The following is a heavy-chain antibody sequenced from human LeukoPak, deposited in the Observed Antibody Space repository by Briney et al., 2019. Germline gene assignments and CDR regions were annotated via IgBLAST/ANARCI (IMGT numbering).Heavy chain of an antibody. CDR1: GYTFTSYG. V-gene: IGHV1-18*01. D-gene: IGHD3-22*01. CDR3: ARAPPLFEVGYKNYYYYYMDV. Sequence: ASVKVSCKASGYTFTSYGISWVRQAPGQGLEWMGWISTYNGDTNYAQKLQGRVTMTTDTSTNTAYMELRSLRSDDTAVYYCARAPPLFEVGYKNYYYYYMDVWGKGTTVTVSS. CDR2: ISTYNGDT. J-gene: IGHJ6*03.